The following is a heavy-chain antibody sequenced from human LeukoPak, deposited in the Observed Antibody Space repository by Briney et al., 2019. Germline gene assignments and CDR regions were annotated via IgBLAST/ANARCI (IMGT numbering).Heavy chain of an antibody. V-gene: IGHV4-39*01. J-gene: IGHJ4*02. CDR3: ARVTYYDFWSGYPSVFDY. Sequence: SETLSLTCTVSGGSISSSSYYWGWIRQPPGKGLAWIGSIYYSGSTYYNPSLKSRVTISVDTSKNQSSLKLSSVTAADTAVYYCARVTYYDFWSGYPSVFDYWGQGTLVTVSS. D-gene: IGHD3-3*01. CDR1: GGSISSSSYY. CDR2: IYYSGST.